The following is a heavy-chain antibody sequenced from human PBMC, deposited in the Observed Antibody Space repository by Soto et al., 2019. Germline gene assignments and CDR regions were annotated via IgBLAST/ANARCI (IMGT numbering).Heavy chain of an antibody. D-gene: IGHD1-26*01. CDR2: INPSGGST. CDR1: GYTFTSYY. V-gene: IGHV1-46*01. J-gene: IGHJ5*02. Sequence: ASLKVSSKASGYTFTSYYMHWVRQAPGQGLEWMGIINPSGGSTSYAQKFQGRVTMTRDTSTSTVYMELSSLRSEDTAVYYCAREAATTGFWFDPWGQGTLVTVSS. CDR3: AREAATTGFWFDP.